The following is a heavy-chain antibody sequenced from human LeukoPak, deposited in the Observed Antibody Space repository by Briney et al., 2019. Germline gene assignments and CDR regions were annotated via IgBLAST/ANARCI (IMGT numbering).Heavy chain of an antibody. CDR1: GFTFSSYW. V-gene: IGHV3-7*01. CDR2: IKNDGSEE. CDR3: ARAIRGSAVDTGDR. D-gene: IGHD3-10*01. Sequence: GSLRLSCAASGFTFSSYWMRWVRQAPGKGLEGVANIKNDGSEEYYVDSVKGRFTISRDNAKNSLFLQMSSLTVEDTAVYYCARAIRGSAVDTGDRWGQGTLVTVSS. J-gene: IGHJ4*02.